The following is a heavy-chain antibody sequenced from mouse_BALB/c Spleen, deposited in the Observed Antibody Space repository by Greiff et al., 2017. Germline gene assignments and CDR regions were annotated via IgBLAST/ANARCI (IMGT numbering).Heavy chain of an antibody. Sequence: VHVKQSGTVLARPGASVKMSCKASGYSFTSYWMHWVKQRPGQGLEWIGAIYPGNSDTSYNQKFKGKAKLTAVTSASTAYMELSSLTNEDSAVYYCTPYGNYPFAYWGQGTLVTVSA. J-gene: IGHJ3*01. CDR1: GYSFTSYW. V-gene: IGHV1-5*01. CDR2: IYPGNSDT. D-gene: IGHD2-1*01. CDR3: TPYGNYPFAY.